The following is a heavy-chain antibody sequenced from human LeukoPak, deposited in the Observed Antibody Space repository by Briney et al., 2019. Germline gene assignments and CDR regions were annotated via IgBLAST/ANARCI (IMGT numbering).Heavy chain of an antibody. CDR2: IYYSGST. D-gene: IGHD5-12*01. J-gene: IGHJ4*02. Sequence: SETLSLTCTVSGGSISSYYWSWIRQPPGKGLEWIGYIYYSGSTYYNPSLKSRVTISVHTSKNQFSLKLSSVTAADTAVYYCARLSGYDLESFYDYWGQGTLVTVSS. CDR3: ARLSGYDLESFYDY. CDR1: GGSISSYY. V-gene: IGHV4-59*01.